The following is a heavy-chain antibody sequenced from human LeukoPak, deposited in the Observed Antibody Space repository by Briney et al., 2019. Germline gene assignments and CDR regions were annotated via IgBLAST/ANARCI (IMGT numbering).Heavy chain of an antibody. D-gene: IGHD3-22*01. J-gene: IGHJ4*02. CDR1: GFTFSDHY. V-gene: IGHV3-72*01. CDR3: ARNYYDGSAYYGDC. CDR2: SRNKANSYTT. Sequence: GGSLRLSCAASGFTFSDHYIDWVRQAPGKGLEWVGRSRNKANSYTTEYAASVKGRFTISRDDPENSLYLQMNSLKIADTAVYYCARNYYDGSAYYGDCWGQGTLVTVSS.